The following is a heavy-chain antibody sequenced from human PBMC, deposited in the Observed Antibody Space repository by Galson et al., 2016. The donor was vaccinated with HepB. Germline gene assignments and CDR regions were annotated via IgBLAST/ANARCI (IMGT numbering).Heavy chain of an antibody. CDR3: AIDTFGWEQDY. V-gene: IGHV3-48*01. Sequence: SLRLSCAASGFTFNTYSLNWVRQAPGKGLEWISHINNNGETASYADSVRGRFTISRDNAQNSLYLQMTGLKGEDTAVYYCAIDTFGWEQDYWGQGTLVTVSS. J-gene: IGHJ4*02. CDR2: INNNGETA. CDR1: GFTFNTYS. D-gene: IGHD1-26*01.